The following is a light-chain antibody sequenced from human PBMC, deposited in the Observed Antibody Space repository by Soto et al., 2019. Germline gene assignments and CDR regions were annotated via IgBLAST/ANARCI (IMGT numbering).Light chain of an antibody. CDR3: QQYGISPT. Sequence: EIVLTQSPGTLSLSPGERATLSCRASQSVTSDYLAWYQQRPGQAPRLLIFAASTRATGIPDRFSGGGSETEFTLTISRLEHEDSAVYYCQQYGISPTFGQGTKVEIK. CDR2: AAS. CDR1: QSVTSDY. V-gene: IGKV3-20*01. J-gene: IGKJ1*01.